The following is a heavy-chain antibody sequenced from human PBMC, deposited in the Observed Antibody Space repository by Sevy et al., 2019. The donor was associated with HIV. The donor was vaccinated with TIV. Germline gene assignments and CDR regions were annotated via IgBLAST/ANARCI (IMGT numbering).Heavy chain of an antibody. CDR2: ISSSSSYI. V-gene: IGHV3-21*01. CDR1: GFTFSSYS. D-gene: IGHD3-10*01. J-gene: IGHJ2*01. CDR3: ARDLGVGSTDHTYWYFDL. Sequence: GGSLRLSCAASGFTFSSYSMNWVRQAPGKGLEWVSSISSSSSYIYYADSVKGRFTISRDNAKNSLYLQMNSLRAEDTAVYYCARDLGVGSTDHTYWYFDLWGRGTLVTVSS.